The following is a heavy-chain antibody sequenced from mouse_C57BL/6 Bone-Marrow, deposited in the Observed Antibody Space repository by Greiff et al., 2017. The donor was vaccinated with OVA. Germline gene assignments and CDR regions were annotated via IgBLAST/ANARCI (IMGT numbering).Heavy chain of an antibody. CDR2: INPSSGYT. V-gene: IGHV1-4*01. Sequence: VKLVESGAELARPGASVKMSCKASGYTFTSYTMHWVKQRPGQGLEWIGYINPSSGYTKYNQKFKDKATLTADKSSSTAYMQLSSLTSEDSAVYYCARWGDGIAYWGQGTLVTVSA. D-gene: IGHD3-3*01. CDR3: ARWGDGIAY. CDR1: GYTFTSYT. J-gene: IGHJ3*01.